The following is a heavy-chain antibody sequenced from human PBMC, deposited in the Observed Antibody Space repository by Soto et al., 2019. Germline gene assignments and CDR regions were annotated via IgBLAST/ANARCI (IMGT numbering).Heavy chain of an antibody. Sequence: VGSLRLSCAASGFTFSNYSMNWVRQAPGKGLEWVSSISSSSRYIYYADSVKGRFTISRDNAKNSLYLQMSSLRAEDTAVYYCARGPPAIVVVPAALLDYWGQGTLVTVSS. CDR3: ARGPPAIVVVPAALLDY. J-gene: IGHJ4*02. CDR1: GFTFSNYS. D-gene: IGHD2-2*01. CDR2: ISSSSRYI. V-gene: IGHV3-21*01.